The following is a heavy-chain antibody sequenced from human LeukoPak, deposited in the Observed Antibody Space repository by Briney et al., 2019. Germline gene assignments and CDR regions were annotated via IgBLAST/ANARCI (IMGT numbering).Heavy chain of an antibody. CDR1: TFSDYA. CDR2: ISGRGDTT. V-gene: IGHV3-23*01. D-gene: IGHD5/OR15-5a*01. Sequence: GGSLRLSCEFTFSDYAVSWVRQARGKGLEWVSTISGRGDTTYYAGSVRGRFTVSRDNSKNTVFLQMNSLGADDTALYYCAKCLRPCHRPVYSYYYMDVWGKSTTVTVSS. J-gene: IGHJ6*03. CDR3: AKCLRPCHRPVYSYYYMDV.